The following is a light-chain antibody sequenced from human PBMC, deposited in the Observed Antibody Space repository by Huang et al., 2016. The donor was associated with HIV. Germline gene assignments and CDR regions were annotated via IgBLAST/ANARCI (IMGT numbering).Light chain of an antibody. CDR3: LQHKNFHAPT. CDR2: GAS. CDR1: QDIYNY. Sequence: DIQLTQSPSAMAASVGDRVIITCRATQDIYNYLAWFQQQPGNAPKRLIYGASSVQTGIPSRFSGSGSGTEFTLTINNLQPEDSATYFCLQHKNFHAPTFGQGTKVEIK. V-gene: IGKV1-17*03. J-gene: IGKJ1*01.